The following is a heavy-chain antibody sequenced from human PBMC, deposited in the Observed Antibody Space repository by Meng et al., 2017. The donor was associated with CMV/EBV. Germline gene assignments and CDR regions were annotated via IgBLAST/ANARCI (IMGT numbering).Heavy chain of an antibody. D-gene: IGHD3-3*01. CDR1: GYTFTSYD. CDR2: MNPNSGNT. CDR3: ARAFRCHRELRFLEWLFRLGYYGMDV. V-gene: IGHV1-8*03. J-gene: IGHJ6*02. Sequence: ASVKVSCKASGYTFTSYDINWVRQATGQGLEWMGWMNPNSGNTGYAQKFQGRVTITRNTSISTAYMELSSLRSADTAVYYCARAFRCHRELRFLEWLFRLGYYGMDVWGQGTTVTVSS.